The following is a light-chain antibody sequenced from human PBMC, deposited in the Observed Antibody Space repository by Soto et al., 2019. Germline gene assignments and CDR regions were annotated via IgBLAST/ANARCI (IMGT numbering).Light chain of an antibody. J-gene: IGKJ3*01. V-gene: IGKV3-20*01. Sequence: EIVFTQSAGTLSLSPWERATLSFRASQSVRRSYLAWYKQKPGQAPRLLIYGASSRATGIPDRLSGSGSGTEFTLTISRLEPEDSVVYYCQQYGTSRTFGPGTQVDIK. CDR3: QQYGTSRT. CDR1: QSVRRSY. CDR2: GAS.